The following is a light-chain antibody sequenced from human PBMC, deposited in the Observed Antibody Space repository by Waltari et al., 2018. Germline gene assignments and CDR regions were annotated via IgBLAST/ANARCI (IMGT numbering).Light chain of an antibody. Sequence: QSALTQPASVSGSPGQSITISCTGTSSDVGGYNYVSWYQHHPGNAPKFIIYEVSNRPSGVSKLFSGSRSGNTASLTISGLQAEDEADYYCSSYRSGTSVIFGGGTKVTVL. CDR1: SSDVGGYNY. V-gene: IGLV2-14*01. J-gene: IGLJ2*01. CDR2: EVS. CDR3: SSYRSGTSVI.